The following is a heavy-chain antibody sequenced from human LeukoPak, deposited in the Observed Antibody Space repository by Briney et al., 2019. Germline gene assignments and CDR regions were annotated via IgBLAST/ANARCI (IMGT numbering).Heavy chain of an antibody. V-gene: IGHV3-23*01. CDR3: AKDLGRWLRYFDY. D-gene: IGHD5-12*01. CDR2: ISGSGGNT. Sequence: GGSLRLSCAASGFTFSSYAMSWVRQAPGKGLEWVSAISGSGGNTYYADSVKGRFTISRDNSKNTLYLQMNSLRAEDTAVYYCAKDLGRWLRYFDYWGQGTLVTVSS. CDR1: GFTFSSYA. J-gene: IGHJ4*02.